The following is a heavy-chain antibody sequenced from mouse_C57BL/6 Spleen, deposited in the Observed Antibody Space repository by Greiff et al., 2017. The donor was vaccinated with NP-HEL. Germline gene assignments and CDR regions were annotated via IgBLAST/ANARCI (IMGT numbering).Heavy chain of an antibody. CDR1: GFTFSDYG. V-gene: IGHV5-17*01. Sequence: EVKLVESGGGLVKPGGSLKLSCAASGFTFSDYGMHWVRQAPEKGLEWVAYISSGSSTIYYADTVKGRFTISRDNAKNTLFLQMTSLRSEDTAMYYCARDPVVARGFDYWGQGTTLTVSS. D-gene: IGHD1-1*01. CDR2: ISSGSSTI. J-gene: IGHJ2*01. CDR3: ARDPVVARGFDY.